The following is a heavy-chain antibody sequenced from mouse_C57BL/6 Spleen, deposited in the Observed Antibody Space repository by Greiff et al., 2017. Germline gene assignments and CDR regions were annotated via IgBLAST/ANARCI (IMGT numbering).Heavy chain of an antibody. CDR1: GFNITDYY. Sequence: VQLQQSGAELVRPGASVKLSCTASGFNITDYYMPWVKQRPEQGLEWIGRIDPEDGDTDYAPKFQGKATLTADTSSNTAYLQLSSLTSEDTAVYYCTTDDGYSFDYAMDYWGQGTSVTVSS. D-gene: IGHD2-3*01. CDR3: TTDDGYSFDYAMDY. CDR2: IDPEDGDT. J-gene: IGHJ4*01. V-gene: IGHV14-1*01.